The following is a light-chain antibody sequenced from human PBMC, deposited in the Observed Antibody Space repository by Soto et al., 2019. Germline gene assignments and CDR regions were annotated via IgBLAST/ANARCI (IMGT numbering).Light chain of an antibody. V-gene: IGLV1-44*01. CDR3: AAWDDSLNGFWV. Sequence: QSVLTQPPSASGTPGQRVTISCSGSSSNIGSNTVNWYQQLPGTAPKLLIYSNNQRPSGVPDRFSGSKSGTSASLAISGLQSEYEADYYCAAWDDSLNGFWVFGTGTKLTVL. CDR2: SNN. CDR1: SSNIGSNT. J-gene: IGLJ1*01.